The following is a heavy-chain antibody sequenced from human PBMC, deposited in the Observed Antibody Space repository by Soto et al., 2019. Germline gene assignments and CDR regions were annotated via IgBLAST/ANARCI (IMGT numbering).Heavy chain of an antibody. CDR2: IYPHDSDT. Sequence: PGESLKISCNVSGYNFNNYWIAWVRQMPGKGLELLGLIYPHDSDTRYSPSFQGQVTISDDKSISTAYLQWRSLKTSDTAMYYCARHGRDGENYYFDYWGQGTLVTVYS. V-gene: IGHV5-51*01. CDR1: GYNFNNYW. D-gene: IGHD1-1*01. J-gene: IGHJ4*02. CDR3: ARHGRDGENYYFDY.